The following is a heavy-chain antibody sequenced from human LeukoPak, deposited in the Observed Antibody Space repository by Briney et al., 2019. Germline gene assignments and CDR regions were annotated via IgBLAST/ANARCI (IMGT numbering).Heavy chain of an antibody. V-gene: IGHV3-13*01. Sequence: GGSLRLSCAASGFTFSSYWMHWVRQAPGKGLVWVSAIGTAGDTYYPGSVKGRFTISRENAKNSLYLQMNSLRAGDTAVYYCARGIMITFGGVIAPGDYGMDVWGQGTTVTVSS. CDR3: ARGIMITFGGVIAPGDYGMDV. CDR2: IGTAGDT. J-gene: IGHJ6*02. CDR1: GFTFSSYW. D-gene: IGHD3-16*02.